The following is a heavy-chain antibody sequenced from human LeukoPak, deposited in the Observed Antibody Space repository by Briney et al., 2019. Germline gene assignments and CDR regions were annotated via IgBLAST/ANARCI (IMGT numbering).Heavy chain of an antibody. V-gene: IGHV3-43D*03. Sequence: GGSLRLSCAASGFPFDDYGMLWVRQGPGKGLEWVSVISWHGETTYYSDSVKGRFTISRDSGTNSLYLQMNRLRTEDTGFYYCAKDFGPRGVGATPQYWGQGTVVIVSS. J-gene: IGHJ4*02. CDR2: ISWHGETT. D-gene: IGHD1-26*01. CDR3: AKDFGPRGVGATPQY. CDR1: GFPFDDYG.